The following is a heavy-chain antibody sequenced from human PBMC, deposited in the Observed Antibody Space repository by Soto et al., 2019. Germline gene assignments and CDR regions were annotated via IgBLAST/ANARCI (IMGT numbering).Heavy chain of an antibody. Sequence: EVQVVESGGGLVKPGGSLRLSCAGSGFTFRTYSMHWVRQAPGKGLEWVSSIGTSDIYIYYADSVKCRFTVSRDNGKNSLYMKMDSLRAEDTAVYYCARGYRGIPSQWDVHDAFDIWCQGTMVTV. V-gene: IGHV3-21*01. J-gene: IGHJ3*02. CDR2: IGTSDIYI. CDR1: GFTFRTYS. CDR3: ARGYRGIPSQWDVHDAFDI. D-gene: IGHD1-26*01.